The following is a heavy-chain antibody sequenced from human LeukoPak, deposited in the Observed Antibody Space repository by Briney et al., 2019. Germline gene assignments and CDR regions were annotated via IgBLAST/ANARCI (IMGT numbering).Heavy chain of an antibody. V-gene: IGHV3-30*03. CDR3: ASQGDCSSTSCYPYFQH. Sequence: GGSLRLSCAASGFTFSSYGMPWVRQAPGKGLEWVTVISYDGSNKYYADSVKGRFTISRDNSKNTLYLQMNSLRAEDTAVYYCASQGDCSSTSCYPYFQHWGQGTLVTVSS. CDR1: GFTFSSYG. J-gene: IGHJ1*01. CDR2: ISYDGSNK. D-gene: IGHD2-2*01.